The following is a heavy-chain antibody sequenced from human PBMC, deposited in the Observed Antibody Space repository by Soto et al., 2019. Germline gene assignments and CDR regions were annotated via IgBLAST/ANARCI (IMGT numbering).Heavy chain of an antibody. V-gene: IGHV1-46*01. CDR2: INPSGGST. D-gene: IGHD5-18*01. CDR3: AIRRRKGTAMRSYDYGMDV. J-gene: IGHJ6*02. Sequence: QVQLVQSGAEVKKPGASVKVSCKASGYTFTSYYMHWVRQAPGQGLEWMGIINPSGGSTSYEQKFQGRVTMTRDTSTSTVYMELSSLRSEDTAVYYCAIRRRKGTAMRSYDYGMDVWGQGTTVTVSS. CDR1: GYTFTSYY.